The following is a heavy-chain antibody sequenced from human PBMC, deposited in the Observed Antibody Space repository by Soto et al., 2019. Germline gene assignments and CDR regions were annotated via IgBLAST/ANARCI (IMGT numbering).Heavy chain of an antibody. J-gene: IGHJ4*02. CDR2: ISNDGSNE. V-gene: IGHV3-30*18. Sequence: AGSLRLSCAGSGFTFRRSGMNWVRQAPGKGLEWVARISNDGSNEYYVDSVKGRFTISRDNSKNTLYLQMDSLRAEDTAVYYCAKGEVRGIIPSYFDYWGLGTLVTVSS. CDR3: AKGEVRGIIPSYFDY. D-gene: IGHD3-10*01. CDR1: GFTFRRSG.